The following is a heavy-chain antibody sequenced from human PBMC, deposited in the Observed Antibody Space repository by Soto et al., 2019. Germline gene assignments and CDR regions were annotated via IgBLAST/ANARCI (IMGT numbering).Heavy chain of an antibody. Sequence: PSETLSLTCTVSGGSISSGDYYWSWIRQPPGKGLEWIGYIYYSGSTYYNPPLKSRVTISVDTSKNQFSLKLSSVTAADTAVYYCAREKSSGYYPDHWGQGTLVTVSS. D-gene: IGHD3-22*01. CDR2: IYYSGST. J-gene: IGHJ4*02. CDR1: GGSISSGDYY. V-gene: IGHV4-30-4*01. CDR3: AREKSSGYYPDH.